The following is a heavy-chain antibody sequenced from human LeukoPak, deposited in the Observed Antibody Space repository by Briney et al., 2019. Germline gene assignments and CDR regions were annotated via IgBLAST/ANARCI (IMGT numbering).Heavy chain of an antibody. V-gene: IGHV4-34*01. CDR3: ARDSPYYYGMDV. Sequence: SETLSLTCAVYGGSFSGYCWSWIRQPPGKGLEWIGEINHSGSTNYNPSLKSRVTISVDTSKNQFSLKLSSVTAADTAVYYCARDSPYYYGMDVWGQGTTVTVSS. CDR1: GGSFSGYC. CDR2: INHSGST. J-gene: IGHJ6*02.